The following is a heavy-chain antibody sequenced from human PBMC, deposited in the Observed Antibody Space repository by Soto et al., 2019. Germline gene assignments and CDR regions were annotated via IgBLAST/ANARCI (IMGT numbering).Heavy chain of an antibody. CDR1: GFTFSSYA. D-gene: IGHD6-19*01. J-gene: IGHJ3*02. V-gene: IGHV3-23*01. Sequence: EVQLLESGGRLVQPGGSLRLSCAASGFTFSSYAMSWVRQAPGKGLEWVSAIRGSGGSTYYADSVKGRFTISRDNSKNTLYLQMNSLRAEDTAVYYCAKGSWYSSGEGAFDIWGQGTMVTVSS. CDR2: IRGSGGST. CDR3: AKGSWYSSGEGAFDI.